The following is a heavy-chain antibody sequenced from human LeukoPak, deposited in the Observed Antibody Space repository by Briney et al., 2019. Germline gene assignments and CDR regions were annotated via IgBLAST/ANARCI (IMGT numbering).Heavy chain of an antibody. CDR1: GGTFSSYA. D-gene: IGHD3-10*01. V-gene: IGHV1-69*06. CDR2: IIPIFGTA. Sequence: SVKVSCKASGGTFSSYAISWVRQAPGQGLEWMGGIIPIFGTANYAQKFQGRVTITADKSTSTAYMELSSLRSEDTAVYYCATLSRPRKSITMVRGGVIWWFDPWGQGTLVTVSS. J-gene: IGHJ5*02. CDR3: ATLSRPRKSITMVRGGVIWWFDP.